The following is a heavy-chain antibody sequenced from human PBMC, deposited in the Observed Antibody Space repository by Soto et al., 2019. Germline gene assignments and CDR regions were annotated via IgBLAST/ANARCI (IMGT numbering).Heavy chain of an antibody. J-gene: IGHJ4*02. V-gene: IGHV1-18*01. D-gene: IGHD4-17*01. Sequence: QVQLVQSGAEVKKPGASVKVSCKASGYTFTNYGINWVRQAPGQGREWVGWISASNGNTNYAQRVQGRVTMTTNTSTSTAYMELRGLRSDDTAGYYCARSQSGDYEGCGYWGQGTLVTVSS. CDR3: ARSQSGDYEGCGY. CDR1: GYTFTNYG. CDR2: ISASNGNT.